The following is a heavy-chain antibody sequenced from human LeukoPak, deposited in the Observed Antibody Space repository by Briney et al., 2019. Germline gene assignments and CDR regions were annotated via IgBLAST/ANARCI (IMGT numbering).Heavy chain of an antibody. D-gene: IGHD2-15*01. V-gene: IGHV1-8*01. CDR1: GYTFTSYD. CDR2: MNPNSGNT. J-gene: IGHJ5*02. CDR3: ARRRGYCSGGSCRFDP. Sequence: ASVKVSCKASGYTFTSYDINWVRQATGQGLEWRGWMNPNSGNTGYAQKFKGRVTMTRNTSISTAYMELSSLRSDDTAVYYCARRRGYCSGGSCRFDPWGQGTLVTVSS.